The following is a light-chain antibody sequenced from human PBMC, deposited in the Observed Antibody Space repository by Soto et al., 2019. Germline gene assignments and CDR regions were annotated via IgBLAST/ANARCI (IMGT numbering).Light chain of an antibody. CDR2: DVS. CDR3: SSYTSSSPVV. V-gene: IGLV2-14*01. Sequence: QSVLTQPASVSGSPGQSITISCTGTSSDIGGYSHVSWYQQHPGKAPKLMIYDVSNRPSGVSNRFSGSKSGNTASLTISGLQAEDEADYYFSSYTSSSPVVIGGGTKLTVL. J-gene: IGLJ2*01. CDR1: SSDIGGYSH.